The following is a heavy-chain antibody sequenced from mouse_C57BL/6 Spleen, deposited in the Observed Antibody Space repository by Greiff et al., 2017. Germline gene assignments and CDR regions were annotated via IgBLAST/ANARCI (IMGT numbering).Heavy chain of an antibody. CDR2: ISYDGSN. J-gene: IGHJ2*01. Sequence: DVKLQESGPGLVKPSQSLSLTCSVTGYSITSGYYWNWIRQFPGNKLEWMGYISYDGSNNYNPSLKNRISITRDTSKNQFFLKLNSVTTEDTATYYCARVSDGYLDYWGQGTTLTVSS. D-gene: IGHD2-3*01. V-gene: IGHV3-6*01. CDR3: ARVSDGYLDY. CDR1: GYSITSGYY.